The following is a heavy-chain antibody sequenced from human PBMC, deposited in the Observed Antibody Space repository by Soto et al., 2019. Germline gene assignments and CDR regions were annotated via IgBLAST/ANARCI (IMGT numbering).Heavy chain of an antibody. Sequence: QLRLQESGPGLVKPSETLSLTCSVSGASININTYYWGWIRQPPGKGLEWIGSFYYGGSTYSNPSLKSRVTISVDTSKNQFSLNLSSVTAADTAVYFCARLFHSSTLFKLDYWGQGTLVTVSS. D-gene: IGHD6-13*01. CDR1: GASININTYY. V-gene: IGHV4-39*01. CDR2: FYYGGST. J-gene: IGHJ4*02. CDR3: ARLFHSSTLFKLDY.